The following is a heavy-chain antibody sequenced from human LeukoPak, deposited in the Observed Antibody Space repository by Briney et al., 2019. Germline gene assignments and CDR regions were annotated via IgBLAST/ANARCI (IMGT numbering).Heavy chain of an antibody. CDR3: AKDGGSGSYLYQYGMDV. CDR1: GFTFSNYA. CDR2: ISGSGVST. J-gene: IGHJ6*02. Sequence: PGGSLRLSCATSGFTFSNYAMGWVRQAPGKGLERVSTISGSGVSTYYADSVKGRFTISRDNSKNTLYLQINSLRAEDTAVYYCAKDGGSGSYLYQYGMDVWGQGTTVTVSS. D-gene: IGHD3-10*01. V-gene: IGHV3-23*01.